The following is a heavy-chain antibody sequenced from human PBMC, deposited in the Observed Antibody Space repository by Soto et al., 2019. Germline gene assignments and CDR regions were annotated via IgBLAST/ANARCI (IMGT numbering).Heavy chain of an antibody. Sequence: SETLSLTCTVSGGSISSSSYYWGWIRQPPGKGLEWIGSIYYSGSTYYNPSLKSRVTISVDTSKNQFSLKLSSVTAADTAVYYCARRRWEDCSGGSCYSWFDYWGQGTLVTVSS. J-gene: IGHJ4*02. V-gene: IGHV4-39*01. CDR3: ARRRWEDCSGGSCYSWFDY. CDR2: IYYSGST. CDR1: GGSISSSSYY. D-gene: IGHD2-15*01.